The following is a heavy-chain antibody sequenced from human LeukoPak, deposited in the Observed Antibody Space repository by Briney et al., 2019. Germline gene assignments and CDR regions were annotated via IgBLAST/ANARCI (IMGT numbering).Heavy chain of an antibody. CDR3: ALRRPPSWSSNWFDP. J-gene: IGHJ5*02. Sequence: SGPTLVKPTQTLTLTCTFSGFSLNTGGVGVGWIRQPPGKALEWLALIYWDDDKRYSPSLMSRLTITKDTSKNQVVLTMTNMDAVDTATYYCALRRPPSWSSNWFDPWGQGTLVTVSS. CDR1: GFSLNTGGVG. D-gene: IGHD6-13*01. CDR2: IYWDDDK. V-gene: IGHV2-5*02.